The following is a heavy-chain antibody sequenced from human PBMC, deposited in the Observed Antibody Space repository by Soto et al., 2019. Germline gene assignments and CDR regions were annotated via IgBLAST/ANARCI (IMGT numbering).Heavy chain of an antibody. Sequence: PGGSLRLSCAASGFTFSTYAMTWVRQAPGKGLEWVSAISGSGGSTYYADSVKGRFTISRDNSKNTLYLQMNSLRAEDTAVYYCAKDGGRASTIFGVVHMAGYFDYWGQGTLVTVSS. D-gene: IGHD3-3*01. V-gene: IGHV3-23*01. CDR3: AKDGGRASTIFGVVHMAGYFDY. CDR1: GFTFSTYA. CDR2: ISGSGGST. J-gene: IGHJ4*02.